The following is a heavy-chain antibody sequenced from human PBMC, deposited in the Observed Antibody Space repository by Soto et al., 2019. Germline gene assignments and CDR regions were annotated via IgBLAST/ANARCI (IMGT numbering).Heavy chain of an antibody. CDR2: VYHSGKT. Sequence: QVQLQESGPGLVKPSETLSLTCTVPGDYISSHYWSWIRQPPGKGLEWIGYVYHSGKTDSNPSPTSRATISVDTSTNQISLSLTSVTAADTAVYSCASPKGTAPAAWYFDLWGRGTLVTVSS. V-gene: IGHV4-59*08. D-gene: IGHD1-1*01. CDR1: GDYISSHY. CDR3: ASPKGTAPAAWYFDL. J-gene: IGHJ2*01.